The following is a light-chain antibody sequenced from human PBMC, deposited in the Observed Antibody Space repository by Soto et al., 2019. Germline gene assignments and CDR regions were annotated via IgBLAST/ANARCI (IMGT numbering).Light chain of an antibody. V-gene: IGKV1-39*01. CDR3: QQSYSALIT. CDR2: SAS. J-gene: IGKJ5*01. CDR1: QNIGNF. Sequence: DLPMTQSPSSLSASVGDRVTISCRASQNIGNFLNWYQHKPGKAPNLLIYSASNLETGVPSRFSGSGSGTDFSLTISSLQPDDFAIYYCQQSYSALITFGQGTRLEIK.